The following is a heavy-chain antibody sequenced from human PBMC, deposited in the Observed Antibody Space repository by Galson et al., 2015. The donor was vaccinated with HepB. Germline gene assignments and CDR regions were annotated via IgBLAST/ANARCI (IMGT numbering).Heavy chain of an antibody. CDR2: ISSSSSYT. CDR3: ARGLRYYDFWSGYYSGGPDY. V-gene: IGHV3-11*06. J-gene: IGHJ4*02. Sequence: SLRLSCAASGFTFSDYYMSWIRQAPGKGLGWVSYISSSSSYTNYADSVKGRFTISRDNAKNSLYLQMNSLRAEDTAVYYCARGLRYYDFWSGYYSGGPDYWGQGTLVTVSS. D-gene: IGHD3-3*01. CDR1: GFTFSDYY.